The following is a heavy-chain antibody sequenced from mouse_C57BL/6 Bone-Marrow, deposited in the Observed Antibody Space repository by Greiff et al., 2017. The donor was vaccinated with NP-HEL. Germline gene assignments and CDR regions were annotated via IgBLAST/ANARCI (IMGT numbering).Heavy chain of an antibody. D-gene: IGHD2-3*01. CDR1: GYAFTDYL. CDR3: ARGYSWFAY. Sequence: VKLQESGAELVRPGTSVKVSCKASGYAFTDYLIEWVKQRPGQGLEWIGVINPGSGGTNYNEKFKGKATLTADKSSSTAYMQLSSLTSEDSAVYFCARGYSWFAYWGQGTLVTVSA. J-gene: IGHJ3*01. V-gene: IGHV1-54*01. CDR2: INPGSGGT.